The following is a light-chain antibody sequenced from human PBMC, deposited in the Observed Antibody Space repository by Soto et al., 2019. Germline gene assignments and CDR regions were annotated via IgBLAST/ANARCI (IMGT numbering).Light chain of an antibody. J-gene: IGKJ2*01. V-gene: IGKV3-15*01. CDR2: GAS. CDR3: QHYHTWPYT. CDR1: QSVSSN. Sequence: EIVMTQSPVTLSVSPGERATLSCRASQSVSSNLAWYQQKPGQAPRLLIYGASTRATGIPAGFGGSGSGTEFTLTISSVQSEDFAVYYCQHYHTWPYTFGQGTKLEIK.